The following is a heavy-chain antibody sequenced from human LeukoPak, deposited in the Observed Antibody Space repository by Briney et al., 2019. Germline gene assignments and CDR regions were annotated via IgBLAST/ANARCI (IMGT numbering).Heavy chain of an antibody. CDR3: AKRYYYDSNGPPGDF. V-gene: IGHV1-69*04. D-gene: IGHD3-22*01. CDR1: GGTFSSYA. CDR2: IIPILGIA. Sequence: ASVKVSCKASGGTFSSYAISWVRQAPGQGLEWMGRIIPILGIANYAQKFQGRVTITADKTTSTASMELSSLRTEDTAVYYCAKRYYYDSNGPPGDFWGQGTLVTVSS. J-gene: IGHJ4*02.